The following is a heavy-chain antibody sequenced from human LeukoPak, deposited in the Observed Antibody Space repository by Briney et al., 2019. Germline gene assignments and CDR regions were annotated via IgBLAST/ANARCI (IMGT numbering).Heavy chain of an antibody. Sequence: SVTVSCKASGGTFSSYAISWARQAPGQGLEWMGGIIPIFGTANYAQKFQGRVTITADESTSTAYMELSSLRSEDTAVYYCAVYYYDSSGYYWSPNWFDPWGQGTLVTVSS. J-gene: IGHJ5*02. V-gene: IGHV1-69*13. CDR3: AVYYYDSSGYYWSPNWFDP. CDR2: IIPIFGTA. CDR1: GGTFSSYA. D-gene: IGHD3-22*01.